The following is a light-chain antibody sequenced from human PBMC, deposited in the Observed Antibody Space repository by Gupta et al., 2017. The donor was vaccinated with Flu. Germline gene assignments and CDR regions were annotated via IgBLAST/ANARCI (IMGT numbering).Light chain of an antibody. CDR3: QQRNSSPRT. J-gene: IGKJ1*01. CDR2: TAS. Sequence: DIQLTQSPSFLSASVGDRVTITCRASQGISSYLDWYQQKPGKAPKVLIYTASTVKSGVPSRFSGSGSGTEFTLTISSRQPEDFATYYCQQRNSSPRTFGQGTKVEIK. V-gene: IGKV1-9*01. CDR1: QGISSY.